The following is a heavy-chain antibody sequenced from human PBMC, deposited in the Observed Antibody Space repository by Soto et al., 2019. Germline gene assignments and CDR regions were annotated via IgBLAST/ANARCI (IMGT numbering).Heavy chain of an antibody. J-gene: IGHJ4*02. CDR3: TTGTTVQKFYFPF. CDR2: IKSWSDGGTT. CDR1: GFTFKNAW. D-gene: IGHD1-1*01. V-gene: IGHV3-15*01. Sequence: GGSLRLSCVASGFTFKNAWMSWVRQAPGKGLEWVGRIKSWSDGGTTDYGAPVKGRFTFSRDDSENTLFLQMNSLRTEDTAVFYCTTGTTVQKFYFPFWGQETLFTFP.